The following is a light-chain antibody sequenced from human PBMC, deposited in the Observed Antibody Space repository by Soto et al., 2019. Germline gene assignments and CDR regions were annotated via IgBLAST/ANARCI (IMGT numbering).Light chain of an antibody. CDR1: QSVSTF. Sequence: EKVMTQSPATLSMSPGERATLSCRASQSVSTFLAWYQQKPGQAPRLLIYGASTRATGIPARFSGSGSGTEFTLTISSLQSEDFAVYYCQHYTHWPSRTFGQGTRVEVK. J-gene: IGKJ1*01. CDR3: QHYTHWPSRT. CDR2: GAS. V-gene: IGKV3-15*01.